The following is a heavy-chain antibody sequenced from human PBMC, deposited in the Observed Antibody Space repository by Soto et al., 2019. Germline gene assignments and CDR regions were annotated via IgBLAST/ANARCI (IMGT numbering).Heavy chain of an antibody. J-gene: IGHJ3*01. V-gene: IGHV3-74*01. Sequence: PGGSLRRSCVASGFTFSSFWMHWVRQAPGKGLVWVSGINLSGNRTDYTDSVEGRFTISRDNSKNTVFLQMNGLRAEDTAVYFCAKNQDWNRPDPGAFDVWGQGTTVAISS. CDR1: GFTFSSFW. D-gene: IGHD1-1*01. CDR3: AKNQDWNRPDPGAFDV. CDR2: INLSGNRT.